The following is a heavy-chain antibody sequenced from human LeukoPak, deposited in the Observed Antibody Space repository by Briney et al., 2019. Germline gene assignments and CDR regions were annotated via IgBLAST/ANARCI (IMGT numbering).Heavy chain of an antibody. J-gene: IGHJ4*02. V-gene: IGHV4-59*01. Sequence: SETLSLTCSVSGGSITGYSCSWIRQPPRRRVEWLGSLYYNGTTNYNPSLKSRVAISVDTSKKQFSLELTSVTAADTAVYYCTRDQRDGYNFGYYFDYWGPGTLVTASS. D-gene: IGHD5-24*01. CDR3: TRDQRDGYNFGYYFDY. CDR1: GGSITGYS. CDR2: LYYNGTT.